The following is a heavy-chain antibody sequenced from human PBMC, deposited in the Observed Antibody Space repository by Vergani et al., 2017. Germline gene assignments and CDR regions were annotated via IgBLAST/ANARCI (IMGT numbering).Heavy chain of an antibody. Sequence: EVQLVESGGGLVQPGGSLRLSCAASGFTVSSNYMSWVRQAPGKGLEWVSVIYSGGSTYYADSVKGRFTISRDNAKNSLYLQMSSLRADDTAVYYCARETELRFLEWSLSGRLDPWGQGTLVTVSS. J-gene: IGHJ5*02. CDR1: GFTVSSNY. D-gene: IGHD3-3*01. CDR2: IYSGGST. V-gene: IGHV3-66*01. CDR3: ARETELRFLEWSLSGRLDP.